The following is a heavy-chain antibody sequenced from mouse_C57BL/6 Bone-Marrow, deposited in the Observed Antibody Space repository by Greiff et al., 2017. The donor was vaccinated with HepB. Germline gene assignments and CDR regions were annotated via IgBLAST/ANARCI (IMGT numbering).Heavy chain of an antibody. Sequence: VQLQQPGAELVMPGASVKLSCKASGYTFTDYYINWVKQRPGQGLEWIARIYPGSGNTYYNEKFKGKATLTAEKSSSTAYMQLSSLTSEDSAVYFCARQRGFDYWGQGTTLTVSS. V-gene: IGHV1-76*01. J-gene: IGHJ2*01. CDR3: ARQRGFDY. CDR1: GYTFTDYY. CDR2: IYPGSGNT.